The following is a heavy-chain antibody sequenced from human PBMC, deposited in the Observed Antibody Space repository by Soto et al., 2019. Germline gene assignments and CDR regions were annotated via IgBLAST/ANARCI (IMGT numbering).Heavy chain of an antibody. J-gene: IGHJ6*02. CDR2: TRNKANSYPT. V-gene: IGHV3-72*01. CDR1: GFTFSDHY. D-gene: IGHD1-26*01. Sequence: CGSMRLSCAACGFTFSDHYMDWVRKAPGKGREWVGGTRNKANSYPTEYAACVKGRFTISRDDSKNSLYLQMNSLKPEDPAVYYCARADPGAEDTISGMEVWGQGTTDTVS. CDR3: ARADPGAEDTISGMEV.